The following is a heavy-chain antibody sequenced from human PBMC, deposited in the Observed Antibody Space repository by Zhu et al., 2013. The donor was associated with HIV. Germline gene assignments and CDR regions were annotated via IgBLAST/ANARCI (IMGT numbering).Heavy chain of an antibody. J-gene: IGHJ6*02. D-gene: IGHD3-9*01. V-gene: IGHV1-18*01. CDR1: GYIFKNHG. CDR2: INPYNGNT. CDR3: AKSTDWYLGGMDV. Sequence: QAQLVQSGTEVKKPGASVKLSCKASGYIFKNHGMSWVRQAPGHGLEWMGWINPYNGNTNYAQKVQGRVTISTDMSTSIAYLELRNLRSDDTAVYYCAKSTDWYLGGMDVWGQGTTVTVSS.